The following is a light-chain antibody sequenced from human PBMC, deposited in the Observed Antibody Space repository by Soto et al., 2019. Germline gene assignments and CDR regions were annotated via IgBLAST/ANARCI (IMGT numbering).Light chain of an antibody. Sequence: DIRLTQSPRSMSAFDGDGVPITCRAGQSIFSSLNWYQHKPGKAPKLLIYDVSTLASGVPSRFSGSASGTEFTLTISNVEADDFPSYYSQQYHRYSTYGQGTKVDIK. V-gene: IGKV1-5*01. J-gene: IGKJ1*01. CDR1: QSIFSS. CDR3: QQYHRYST. CDR2: DVS.